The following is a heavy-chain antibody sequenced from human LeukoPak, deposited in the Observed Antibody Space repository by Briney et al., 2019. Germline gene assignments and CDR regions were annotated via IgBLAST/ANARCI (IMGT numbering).Heavy chain of an antibody. CDR2: IYYSGST. Sequence: SETLSLTCTVSGGSISSYYWSWIRQPPGKGLEWIGCIYYSGSTNYNPSLKSRVTMSVDTSKNQFSLRLKSVTAADTAVYYCARGGGLGAYYYYMDVWGKGTTVTISS. D-gene: IGHD1-26*01. V-gene: IGHV4-59*01. J-gene: IGHJ6*03. CDR1: GGSISSYY. CDR3: ARGGGLGAYYYYMDV.